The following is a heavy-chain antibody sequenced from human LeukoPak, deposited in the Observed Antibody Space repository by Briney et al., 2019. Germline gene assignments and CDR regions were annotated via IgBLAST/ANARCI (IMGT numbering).Heavy chain of an antibody. CDR3: ARANQGSGWYAGFYFDY. V-gene: IGHV4-4*07. Sequence: SETLSLTCTVSGGSISSYYWSWIRQPAGKGLEWIGRIYTSGSTNYNPSLKSRVTMSVDTSKNQFSLKLSPVTAADTAVYYCARANQGSGWYAGFYFDYWGQGTLVTVSS. J-gene: IGHJ4*02. CDR2: IYTSGST. CDR1: GGSISSYY. D-gene: IGHD6-19*01.